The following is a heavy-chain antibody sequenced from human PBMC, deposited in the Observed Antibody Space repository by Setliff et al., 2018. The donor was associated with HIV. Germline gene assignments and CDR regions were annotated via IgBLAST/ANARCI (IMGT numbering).Heavy chain of an antibody. V-gene: IGHV4-34*01. D-gene: IGHD3-10*01. CDR2: INHSGGT. J-gene: IGHJ3*01. Sequence: SETLSLTCAVYGWSFSGYYWNWIRQSPGKGLEWIGEINHSGGTNYNPSLKSRVTMSIDTSKNQFSLNVSSVTAADTAVYYWARGWVHDGFDFWGQGTMVTVAS. CDR3: ARGWVHDGFDF. CDR1: GWSFSGYY.